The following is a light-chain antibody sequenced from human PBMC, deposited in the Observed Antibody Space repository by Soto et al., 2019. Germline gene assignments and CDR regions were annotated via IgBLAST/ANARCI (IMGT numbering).Light chain of an antibody. V-gene: IGKV1-5*03. Sequence: DIQMTQSPSTLSASVGDRVTITCRASPSITNWLAWYQHKPGKAPRLLIYMASSLEIGVPSRFSGSGAETEFTLTISSLQPDDFATYYCLQYNFYPYTFGQGTKLEIK. CDR2: MAS. CDR3: LQYNFYPYT. J-gene: IGKJ2*01. CDR1: PSITNW.